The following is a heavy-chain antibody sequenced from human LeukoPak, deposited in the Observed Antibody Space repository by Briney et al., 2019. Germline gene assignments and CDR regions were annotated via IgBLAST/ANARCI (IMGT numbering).Heavy chain of an antibody. CDR3: ARGALRGFYAFFYMDV. D-gene: IGHD5/OR15-5a*01. Sequence: KSSETLSLTCTVSGGSISSHYWIWIRQSPEKGLEWVGDISSSGSTGYNPSLRSRVTISLYTSKNQFSLNLSSVTAADTAVYYCARGALRGFYAFFYMDVWGKGTTVTVSS. V-gene: IGHV4-59*11. CDR1: GGSISSHY. CDR2: ISSSGST. J-gene: IGHJ6*03.